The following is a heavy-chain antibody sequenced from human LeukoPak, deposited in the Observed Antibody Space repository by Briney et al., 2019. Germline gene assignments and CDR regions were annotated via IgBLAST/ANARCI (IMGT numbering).Heavy chain of an antibody. V-gene: IGHV4-39*07. D-gene: IGHD6-13*01. J-gene: IGHJ4*02. Sequence: PSETLSLTCTVSGGSISSSSYYWGWIRQPPGKGLEWIGSIYYSGSTYYNTSLKSRVTISVETSKNQFSLKLSSVTAADTAVYYCAKDRPVAAPGTIRYLDYWGQGTLVTVSS. CDR2: IYYSGST. CDR1: GGSISSSSYY. CDR3: AKDRPVAAPGTIRYLDY.